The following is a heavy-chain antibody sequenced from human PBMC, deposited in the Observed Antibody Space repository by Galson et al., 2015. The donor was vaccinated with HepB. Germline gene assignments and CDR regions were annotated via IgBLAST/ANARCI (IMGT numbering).Heavy chain of an antibody. CDR2: ISFDGGFK. V-gene: IGHV3-30-3*01. CDR1: GFTFRNYA. J-gene: IGHJ4*02. CDR3: ARPISGPILYGSESYSPDY. D-gene: IGHD3-10*01. Sequence: SLRLSCAASGFTFRNYAIHWVRQAPGKGLEWVASISFDGGFKYYTDSVKGRFTISRDNSKNTLYLQMNSLRVEDTAVYYCARPISGPILYGSESYSPDYWGQGTLVTVSS.